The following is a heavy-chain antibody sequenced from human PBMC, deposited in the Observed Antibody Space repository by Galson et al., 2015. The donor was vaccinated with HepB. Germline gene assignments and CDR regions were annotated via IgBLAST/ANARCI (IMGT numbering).Heavy chain of an antibody. D-gene: IGHD5-12*01. CDR1: GVSLATREMR. J-gene: IGHJ4*02. CDR3: ARYRNGYELDY. V-gene: IGHV2-70*04. Sequence: PALVKPTQTLTLTCTFSGVSLATREMRGSWIRQPPGKALEWLARIDWDDDRFYSRSLRTRLTISKDTVKKQVVLTMCNMDLVDAAMYYCARYRNGYELDYWGQGTLVTVSS. CDR2: IDWDDDR.